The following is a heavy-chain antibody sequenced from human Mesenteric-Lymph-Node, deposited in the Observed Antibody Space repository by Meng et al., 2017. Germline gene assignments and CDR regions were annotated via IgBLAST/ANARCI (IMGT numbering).Heavy chain of an antibody. CDR1: GGSVNSGSYS. Sequence: QVQLQGSGPGLVRPSETLSLTCTLSGGSVNSGSYSWSWIRQPPGKGLEWIGNIYYSGSTNYNPSLKSRVTMSIDASKNQFSLMLSSVTAADTAVYYCARVGQWLPIDYWGQGTLVTVFS. V-gene: IGHV4-61*01. CDR3: ARVGQWLPIDY. D-gene: IGHD6-19*01. CDR2: IYYSGST. J-gene: IGHJ4*02.